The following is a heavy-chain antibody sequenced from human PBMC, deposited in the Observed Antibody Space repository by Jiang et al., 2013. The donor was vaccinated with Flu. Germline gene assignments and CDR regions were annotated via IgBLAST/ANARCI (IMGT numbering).Heavy chain of an antibody. V-gene: IGHV1-69*01. CDR3: ASVEMATISRGWYFDY. CDR1: GGTFSSYA. J-gene: IGHJ4*02. D-gene: IGHD5-24*01. CDR2: IIPIFGTA. Sequence: QLVESGAEVKKPGSSVKVSCKASGGTFSSYAISWVRQAPGQGLEWMGGIIPIFGTANYAQKFQGRVTITADESTSTAYMELSSLRSEDTAVYYCASVEMATISRGWYFDYWGQGTLVTVSS.